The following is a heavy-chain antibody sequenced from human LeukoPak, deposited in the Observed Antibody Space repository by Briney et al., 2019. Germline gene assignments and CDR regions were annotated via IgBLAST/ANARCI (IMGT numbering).Heavy chain of an antibody. CDR2: ISANSGNT. Sequence: GASVKVSCEASGYTFNNYGISWVRQAPGQGLEWMGWISANSGNTKYAQRLQGRVTMTTDTSTSTAYMDLRSLRSDNTAVYYCARDQSYNYDSNGYDYWGQGTLVTVSS. CDR1: GYTFNNYG. CDR3: ARDQSYNYDSNGYDY. J-gene: IGHJ4*02. V-gene: IGHV1-18*01. D-gene: IGHD3-22*01.